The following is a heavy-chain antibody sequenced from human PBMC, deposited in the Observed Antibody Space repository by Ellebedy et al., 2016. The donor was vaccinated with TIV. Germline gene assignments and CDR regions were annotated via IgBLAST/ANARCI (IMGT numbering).Heavy chain of an antibody. CDR3: ASVPSAGADF. Sequence: ASVKVSCKTSGYTFTKYYFHWIRQAPGRGLEWMGVLDARVGSTTSAQSLHGRVTMNRDTSTRTVYMALRSLRFEDTAVYYCASVPSAGADFWGQGTLVTVSS. J-gene: IGHJ4*02. V-gene: IGHV1-46*01. D-gene: IGHD4-17*01. CDR2: LDARVGST. CDR1: GYTFTKYY.